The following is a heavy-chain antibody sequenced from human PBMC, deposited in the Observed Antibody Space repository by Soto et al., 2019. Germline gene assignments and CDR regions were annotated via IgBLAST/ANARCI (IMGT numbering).Heavy chain of an antibody. CDR1: GGSFSGYY. J-gene: IGHJ4*02. Sequence: SETLSLTCAIYGGSFSGYYWSWIRQPPGKGLEWIGEINHSGSTNYNPSLKSRVTISVDTSKNQFSLKLSSVTAADTAVYYCARDKITGLFDYWGQGTMVTVS. CDR2: INHSGST. D-gene: IGHD2-8*02. CDR3: ARDKITGLFDY. V-gene: IGHV4-34*01.